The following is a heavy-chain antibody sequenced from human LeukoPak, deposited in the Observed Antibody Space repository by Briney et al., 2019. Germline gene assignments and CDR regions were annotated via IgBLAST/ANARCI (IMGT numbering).Heavy chain of an antibody. CDR2: IYYLGST. CDR3: ARNYYDTPGEFATHWYFDL. D-gene: IGHD3-22*01. CDR1: GFIFNSFA. J-gene: IGHJ2*01. V-gene: IGHV4-59*01. Sequence: PGGSLRLSCAASGFIFNSFAMSWVRQPPGKGLEWIAYIYYLGSTSYSPSLRGRGSISVDTSKNQFSLNLNSVTAADTAIYYCARNYYDTPGEFATHWYFDLWGRGTLVTVSS.